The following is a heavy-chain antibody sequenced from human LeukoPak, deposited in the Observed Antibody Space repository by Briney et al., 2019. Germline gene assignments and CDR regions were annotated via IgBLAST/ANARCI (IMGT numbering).Heavy chain of an antibody. CDR1: GYIFTSYE. D-gene: IGHD2-15*01. V-gene: IGHV1-69*05. Sequence: EASVKVSCKASGYIFTSYEINWVRQAPGQGLEWMGGIIPIFGTANYAQKFQGRVTITTDESTSTAYMGLSSLRSEDTAVYYCARDKRYCSGGSCYHDAFDIWGQGTMVTVSS. CDR3: ARDKRYCSGGSCYHDAFDI. CDR2: IIPIFGTA. J-gene: IGHJ3*02.